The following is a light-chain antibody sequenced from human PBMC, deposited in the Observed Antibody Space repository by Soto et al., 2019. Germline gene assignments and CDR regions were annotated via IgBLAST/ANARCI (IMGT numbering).Light chain of an antibody. CDR2: GAS. CDR1: QSINSLF. Sequence: PGASGTLSCRASQSINSLFLAWYHQKPGQAPRLLIYGASSRATGIPDRFVGSGSGTDFTLTITKLEPEGFAVYYCQHFGGSVFTFGPGTKVDFK. J-gene: IGKJ3*01. V-gene: IGKV3-20*01. CDR3: QHFGGSVFT.